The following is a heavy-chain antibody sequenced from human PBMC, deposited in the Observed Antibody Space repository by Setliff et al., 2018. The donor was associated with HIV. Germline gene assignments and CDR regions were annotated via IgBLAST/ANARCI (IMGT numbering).Heavy chain of an antibody. V-gene: IGHV4-4*09. J-gene: IGHJ5*02. CDR2: IFSSGST. D-gene: IGHD3-10*01. CDR1: GGSISSYC. Sequence: LSLTCTVSGGSISSYCWNWIRQSPGRGLEWIGFIFSSGSTRYNPSLQSRVTMSIDTSKNQFSLKLTSVTAADTAVYYCARRIDNSGSFPDKNWFDTWGQGSLVTVSS. CDR3: ARRIDNSGSFPDKNWFDT.